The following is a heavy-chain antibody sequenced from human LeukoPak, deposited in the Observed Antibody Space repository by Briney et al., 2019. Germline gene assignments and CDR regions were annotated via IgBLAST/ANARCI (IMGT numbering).Heavy chain of an antibody. CDR3: ATVSEVVPAAKSYYFDY. D-gene: IGHD2-2*01. V-gene: IGHV1-3*01. CDR2: INAGNGNT. CDR1: GYTFTSYA. J-gene: IGHJ4*02. Sequence: ASVKVSCKASGYTFTSYAMHWVRQAPGQRLEWMGWINAGNGNTKYSQKFQGRVTITRDTSASTAYMELSSLRSEDTAVYYCATVSEVVPAAKSYYFDYWGQGTLVTVSS.